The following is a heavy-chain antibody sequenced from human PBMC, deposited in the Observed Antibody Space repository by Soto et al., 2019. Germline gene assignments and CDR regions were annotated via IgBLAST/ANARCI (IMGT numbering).Heavy chain of an antibody. CDR1: GFTFSSYA. CDR3: AKTANGWFSAFEI. CDR2: ISGSGGTT. D-gene: IGHD6-19*01. J-gene: IGHJ3*02. V-gene: IGHV3-23*01. Sequence: EVQLLESGGGLVQPGGSLRLSCAASGFTFSSYAMSWVRQAPGKGLEWVSAISGSGGTTYYADSVKGRFTFSRDNSKNTLYLQMNSLRAEETAVYYCAKTANGWFSAFEIWGQGTMVTVSS.